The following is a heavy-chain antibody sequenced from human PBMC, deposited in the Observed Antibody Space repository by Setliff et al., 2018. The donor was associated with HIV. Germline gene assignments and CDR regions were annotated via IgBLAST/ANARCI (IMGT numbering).Heavy chain of an antibody. J-gene: IGHJ4*02. V-gene: IGHV3-7*01. D-gene: IGHD3-10*01. CDR1: GGSISGHY. CDR3: ADPPSGY. Sequence: ETLSLTCTVSGGSISGHYWSWVRQAPGKGLEWVASVNPDGSEASSVGSMKGRFTVSRDNAKNSLSLQMNSLRVEDTAVYYCADPPSGYWGQGTLVTVSS. CDR2: VNPDGSEA.